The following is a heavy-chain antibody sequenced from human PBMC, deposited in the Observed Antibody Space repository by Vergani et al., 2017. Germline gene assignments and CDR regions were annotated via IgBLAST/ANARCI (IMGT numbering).Heavy chain of an antibody. Sequence: QVQLVESVGGVVQTGSSLTLSCVASGFTFSSHGIHWVRQAPGKGLEWVSVIWYDGSNKYYGDSVKGSFTISRDNSKNTLYLQMNSLRVEDTAVYYCVRWGNKKRLDSWGQGTLVIVSS. J-gene: IGHJ5*01. CDR3: VRWGNKKRLDS. CDR1: GFTFSSHG. V-gene: IGHV3-33*01. CDR2: IWYDGSNK. D-gene: IGHD4-23*01.